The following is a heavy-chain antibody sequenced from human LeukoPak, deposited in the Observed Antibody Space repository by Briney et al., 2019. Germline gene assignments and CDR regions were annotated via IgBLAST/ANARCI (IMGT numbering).Heavy chain of an antibody. Sequence: PGGSLRLSCAASGFTFSSYAMSWVHQAPGKGLEWVSAISGSGGSTYYADSVKGRFTISRDNSKNTLYLQMNSLRAEDTAVYYCAKDARITMIVVARRFAFDIWGQGTMVTVSS. CDR3: AKDARITMIVVARRFAFDI. CDR2: ISGSGGST. J-gene: IGHJ3*02. CDR1: GFTFSSYA. V-gene: IGHV3-23*01. D-gene: IGHD3-22*01.